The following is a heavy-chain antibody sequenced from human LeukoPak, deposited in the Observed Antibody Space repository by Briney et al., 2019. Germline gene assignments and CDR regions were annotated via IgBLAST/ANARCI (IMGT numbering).Heavy chain of an antibody. V-gene: IGHV7-4-1*02. CDR1: GYTFTSYA. J-gene: IGHJ6*03. Sequence: ASVKVSCKASGYTFTSYAMNWVRQAPGQGLEWMGWINTNTGNPTYAQGFTGRFVFSLDTSVSTAYLQISSLKAEDTAVYYCARERGELLWFGEPEYYMDVWGKGTTVTVS. D-gene: IGHD3-10*01. CDR3: ARERGELLWFGEPEYYMDV. CDR2: INTNTGNP.